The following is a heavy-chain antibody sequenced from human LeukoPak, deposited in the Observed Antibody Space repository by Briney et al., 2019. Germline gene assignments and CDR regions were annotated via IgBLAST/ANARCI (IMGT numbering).Heavy chain of an antibody. V-gene: IGHV3-33*01. CDR3: ARDASGYDSPQYYFDY. CDR2: IWYDGSNK. J-gene: IGHJ4*02. Sequence: PGGSLRLSCAASGFTFSSYGMHWVRQAPGKGLEWAAVIWYDGSNKYYADSVKGRFTISRDNSKNTLYLQMNSLRAEDTAVYYCARDASGYDSPQYYFDYWGQGTLVTVSS. CDR1: GFTFSSYG. D-gene: IGHD5-12*01.